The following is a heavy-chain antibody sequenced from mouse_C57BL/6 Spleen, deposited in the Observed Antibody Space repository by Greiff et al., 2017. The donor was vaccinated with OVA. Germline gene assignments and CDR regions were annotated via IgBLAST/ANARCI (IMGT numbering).Heavy chain of an antibody. V-gene: IGHV5-17*01. CDR2: ISSGSSTI. CDR3: ARPADAMDY. Sequence: EVKVVESGGGLVKPGGSLKLSCAASGFTFSDYGMHWVRQAPEKGLEWVAYISSGSSTIYYADTVKGRFTLSSDNAKNTLYLQMTSLRSEDTAMYYCARPADAMDYWGQGTSVTVSS. CDR1: GFTFSDYG. J-gene: IGHJ4*01. D-gene: IGHD3-1*01.